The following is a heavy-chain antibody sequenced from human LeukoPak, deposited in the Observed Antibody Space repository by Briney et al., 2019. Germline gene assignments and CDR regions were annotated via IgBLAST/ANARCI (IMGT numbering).Heavy chain of an antibody. Sequence: ASVKVSCKASGYTFTSYGISWVRQAPGQGLEWMGWISAYNGNTNYAQNLQGRVTMTTDTSTSTAYMELRSLRSDDTAVYYCARVGNVAATPPVTFDPWGQGTLVTVSS. J-gene: IGHJ5*02. CDR3: ARVGNVAATPPVTFDP. CDR2: ISAYNGNT. V-gene: IGHV1-18*01. D-gene: IGHD2-15*01. CDR1: GYTFTSYG.